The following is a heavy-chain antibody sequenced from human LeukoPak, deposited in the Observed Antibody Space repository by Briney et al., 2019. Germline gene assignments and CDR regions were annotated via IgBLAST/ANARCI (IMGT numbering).Heavy chain of an antibody. D-gene: IGHD3-3*01. V-gene: IGHV1-69*13. Sequence: SVKVSCKASGGTFSSYAISWVRQAPGQGLGWMGGIIPIFGTANYAQKFQGRVTITADESTSTAYMELSSLRSEDTAVYYCAILSGVRFLEWLPNFDYWGQGTLVTVSS. CDR3: AILSGVRFLEWLPNFDY. CDR1: GGTFSSYA. CDR2: IIPIFGTA. J-gene: IGHJ4*02.